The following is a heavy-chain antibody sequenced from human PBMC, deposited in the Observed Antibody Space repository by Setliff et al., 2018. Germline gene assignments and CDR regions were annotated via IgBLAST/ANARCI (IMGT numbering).Heavy chain of an antibody. CDR3: ASDGQGNYNFWSGSYYYYGMDV. CDR2: ISAYNGNT. CDR1: GYTFTSYG. Sequence: ASVKVSCKASGYTFTSYGISWVRQAPGQGLEWMGWISAYNGNTNYAQKLQGRVTMTTDTSTSTAYMELRSLRSDDTAVYYCASDGQGNYNFWSGSYYYYGMDVWGQGTTGTVS. J-gene: IGHJ6*02. V-gene: IGHV1-18*01. D-gene: IGHD3-3*01.